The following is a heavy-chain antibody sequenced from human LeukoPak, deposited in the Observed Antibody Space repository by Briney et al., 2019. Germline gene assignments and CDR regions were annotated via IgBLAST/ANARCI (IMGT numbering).Heavy chain of an antibody. CDR3: AKDQRFGDLDDY. J-gene: IGHJ4*02. CDR2: ISGSAITT. V-gene: IGHV3-23*01. CDR1: GFTFSNYA. Sequence: PGGSLRLSCTTSGFTFSNYAMSWVRQAPGKGLEWVSSISGSAITTYYADSVKGRFAISRDNSKNTLYLQMASLRAEDTAVYYCAKDQRFGDLDDYRGQGTLVTVSS. D-gene: IGHD3-10*01.